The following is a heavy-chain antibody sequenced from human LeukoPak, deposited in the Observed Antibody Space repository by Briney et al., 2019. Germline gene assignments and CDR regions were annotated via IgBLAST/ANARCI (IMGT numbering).Heavy chain of an antibody. Sequence: SETLSLTCTVPGGSISSSNYYWGWIRQPPGKGLEWIGSVYYRGSTYYSPSLKSRVTISIDTSNHQFSLTLTSVTAADTAVSYCVRDRTYGTDYWGQGTMVTVSS. V-gene: IGHV4-39*07. CDR1: GGSISSSNYY. CDR3: VRDRTYGTDY. CDR2: VYYRGST. J-gene: IGHJ3*01. D-gene: IGHD4/OR15-4a*01.